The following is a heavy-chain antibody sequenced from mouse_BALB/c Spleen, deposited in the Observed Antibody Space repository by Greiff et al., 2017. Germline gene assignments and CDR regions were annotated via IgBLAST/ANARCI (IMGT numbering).Heavy chain of an antibody. CDR3: ARPIHYYGYVGY. Sequence: EVMLVESGGGLVKPGGSLKLSCAASGFAFSSYDMSWVRQTPEKRLEWVAYISSGGGSTYYPDTVKGRFTISRDNAKNTLYLQMSSLKSEDTAMYYCARPIHYYGYVGYWGQGTTLTVSS. V-gene: IGHV5-12-1*01. J-gene: IGHJ2*01. D-gene: IGHD1-2*01. CDR1: GFAFSSYD. CDR2: ISSGGGST.